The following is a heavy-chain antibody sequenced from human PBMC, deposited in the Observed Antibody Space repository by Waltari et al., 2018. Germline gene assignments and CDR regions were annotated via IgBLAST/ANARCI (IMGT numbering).Heavy chain of an antibody. D-gene: IGHD3-3*01. Sequence: QVQLVQSGAEVKKSGASVKVSCKTSGYIFTNFAIHWWRQAPGQRLEWMGRINPNSGDTIYAQGFPGRVTMTGDTSITTAYMELTGLRSDDTAVYYCARSGGGTTTFGVAEWGQGSLVTVSS. J-gene: IGHJ4*02. CDR1: GYIFTNFA. CDR2: INPNSGDT. V-gene: IGHV1-2*06. CDR3: ARSGGGTTTFGVAE.